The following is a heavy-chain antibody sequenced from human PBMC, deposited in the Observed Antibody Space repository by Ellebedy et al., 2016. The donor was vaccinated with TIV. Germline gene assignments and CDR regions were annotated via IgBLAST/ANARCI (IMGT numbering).Heavy chain of an antibody. J-gene: IGHJ4*02. V-gene: IGHV3-21*01. CDR1: GFTFSSYS. D-gene: IGHD6-19*01. Sequence: GESLKISCAASGFTFSSYSMNWVRQAPGKGLEWVSSISSSSSYLYYADSVKGRFTISRDNAKNSLYLQMNSLRAEDTAVYYCARGSSGGDYWGQGTLVTVSS. CDR3: ARGSSGGDY. CDR2: ISSSSSYL.